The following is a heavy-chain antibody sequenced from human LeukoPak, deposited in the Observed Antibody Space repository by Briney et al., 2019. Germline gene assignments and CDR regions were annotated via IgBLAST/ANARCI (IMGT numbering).Heavy chain of an antibody. J-gene: IGHJ3*02. CDR1: GFTFSSYG. Sequence: GGSLRLSCAASGFTFSSYGMHWVRQGPGKELVWVSRINTDGSSTSNADSVKGRFTISRDNAKNTLYLQKNSLRAEDTAVYYCARDYLCAFDIWGQGTMVTVSS. V-gene: IGHV3-74*01. CDR2: INTDGSST. D-gene: IGHD5-12*01. CDR3: ARDYLCAFDI.